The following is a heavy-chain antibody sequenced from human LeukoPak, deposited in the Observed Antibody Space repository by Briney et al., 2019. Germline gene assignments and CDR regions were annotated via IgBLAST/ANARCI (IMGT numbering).Heavy chain of an antibody. V-gene: IGHV3-48*02. CDR1: GFTFNTYS. Sequence: GGSLRLSCAASGFTFNTYSMTWVRQAPGKGLECLSYISSRSTTISYADSVKGRFTISRDNAKNLLYLQLNSLRDEDTAVYYCARDLGDWNFDYWVQGTLVTVSS. J-gene: IGHJ4*02. CDR3: ARDLGDWNFDY. CDR2: ISSRSTTI. D-gene: IGHD2-21*02.